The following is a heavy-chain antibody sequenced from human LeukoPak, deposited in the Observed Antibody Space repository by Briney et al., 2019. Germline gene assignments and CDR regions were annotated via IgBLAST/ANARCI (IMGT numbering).Heavy chain of an antibody. Sequence: SETLSLTCTFSRASISSSRYYWGWTRQSPGKGLEWLGSIYYSWSTYYNPYLKSRVTISVDTSKNQVSLNLTSVTAADTAVYYCARAVEMSTIHPGFDFWGQGALVTVSS. V-gene: IGHV4-39*01. D-gene: IGHD5-24*01. CDR1: RASISSSRYY. CDR3: ARAVEMSTIHPGFDF. J-gene: IGHJ4*02. CDR2: IYYSWST.